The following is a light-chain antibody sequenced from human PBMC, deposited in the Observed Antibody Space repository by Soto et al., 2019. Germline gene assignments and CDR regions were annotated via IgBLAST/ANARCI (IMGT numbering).Light chain of an antibody. CDR1: QSVSTN. CDR3: QQYNKWPPLT. Sequence: EVVMTQSPATQSVSPGERATLSCRASQSVSTNLAWYQQKPGQAPRLRIYGASTRSTGIPARFSGSGSGIEVTLTISSLQPADSAVYYCQQYNKWPPLTFGGGTKVEIK. CDR2: GAS. J-gene: IGKJ4*01. V-gene: IGKV3-15*01.